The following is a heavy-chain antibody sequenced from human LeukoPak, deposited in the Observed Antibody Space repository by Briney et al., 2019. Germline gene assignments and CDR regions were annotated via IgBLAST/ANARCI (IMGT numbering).Heavy chain of an antibody. Sequence: PGGSLRLSCAASGFTFSSYGMHWVRQAPGKGLEWVSYISSSSSTIYYADSVKGRFTISRDNSKNTLYLQMNSLRAEDTAVYYCAKGSVITGIDYYGMDVWGQGTTVTVSS. J-gene: IGHJ6*02. CDR3: AKGSVITGIDYYGMDV. D-gene: IGHD1-14*01. CDR1: GFTFSSYG. V-gene: IGHV3-48*01. CDR2: ISSSSSTI.